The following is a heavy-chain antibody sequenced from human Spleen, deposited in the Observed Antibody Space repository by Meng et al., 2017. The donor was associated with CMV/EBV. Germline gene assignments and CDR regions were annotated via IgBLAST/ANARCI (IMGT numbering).Heavy chain of an antibody. CDR2: INHSGST. CDR3: AGAARGGGNIGIDY. Sequence: SETLCLTCAVYGGSFSGYYWSWMRQPPGKGLEWIGEINHSGSTNYSPSLKSRVTISVDTSKNQLSLRLSSVTAADTAVFYCAGAARGGGNIGIDYWGQGTLVTVSS. D-gene: IGHD4-23*01. V-gene: IGHV4-34*01. J-gene: IGHJ4*02. CDR1: GGSFSGYY.